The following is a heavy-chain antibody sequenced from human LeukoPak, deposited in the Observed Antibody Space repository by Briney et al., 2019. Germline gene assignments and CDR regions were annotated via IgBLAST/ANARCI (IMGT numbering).Heavy chain of an antibody. Sequence: PSETLSLTCTVSGDSISSGDYYWSWIRQPPGKGLEWIGYIYYSGSTNYNPSLKSRVTISVDTSKNQFSLKLSSVTAADTAVYYCARLDAQKGFDPWGQGTLVTVSS. CDR2: IYYSGST. J-gene: IGHJ5*02. D-gene: IGHD1-1*01. CDR1: GDSISSGDYY. V-gene: IGHV4-61*08. CDR3: ARLDAQKGFDP.